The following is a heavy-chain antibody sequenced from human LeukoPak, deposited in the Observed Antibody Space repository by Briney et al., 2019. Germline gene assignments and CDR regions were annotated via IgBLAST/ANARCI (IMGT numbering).Heavy chain of an antibody. CDR3: ARSPTAAVVRFDF. J-gene: IGHJ4*02. Sequence: ASVKVSCKASGYSFTNYGISWLRQAPGQGLEWMGWITAYNGNTKYAQNLQGRVTMTTDTSTSTAYMDLRRLRSDDTAVYYCARSPTAAVVRFDFWGQGTLVTVSS. D-gene: IGHD6-13*01. V-gene: IGHV1-18*01. CDR1: GYSFTNYG. CDR2: ITAYNGNT.